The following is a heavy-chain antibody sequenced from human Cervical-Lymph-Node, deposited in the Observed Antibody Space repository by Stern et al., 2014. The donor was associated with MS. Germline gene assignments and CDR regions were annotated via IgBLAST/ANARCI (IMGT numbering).Heavy chain of an antibody. Sequence: QVQLVQSGAEVKKPGSSVKVSCQASGGTFSSYGIIWVRQAPGQGLEWMGGIIPRFRTANNAQQFQGRVTIGADESTSTGYMELSSLRLEDTAVYYCATAGVGVAAYNSFDPWGQGTLVIVSS. V-gene: IGHV1-69*01. CDR2: IIPRFRTA. D-gene: IGHD3-10*01. CDR3: ATAGVGVAAYNSFDP. J-gene: IGHJ5*02. CDR1: GGTFSSYG.